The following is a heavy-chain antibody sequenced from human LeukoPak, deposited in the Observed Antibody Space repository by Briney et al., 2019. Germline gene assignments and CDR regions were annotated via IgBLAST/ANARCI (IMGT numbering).Heavy chain of an antibody. CDR2: IYSDGSRT. Sequence: GGSLRLSCAASGFTFSNDWMHWVRQAPGKGLVWVSRIYSDGSRTSYADSVKGRFTISRDNGKQTLYLQMNSLTAEDTAVYYCARDLDGYRSGNGAWGQGTLVTVSS. J-gene: IGHJ5*02. V-gene: IGHV3-74*01. D-gene: IGHD5-12*01. CDR1: GFTFSNDW. CDR3: ARDLDGYRSGNGA.